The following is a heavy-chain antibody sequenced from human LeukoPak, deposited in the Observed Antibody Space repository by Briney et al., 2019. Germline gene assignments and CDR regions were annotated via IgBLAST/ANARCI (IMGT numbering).Heavy chain of an antibody. V-gene: IGHV4-59*12. CDR3: ARDLTYYYDSSGRPLYYYYGMDV. J-gene: IGHJ6*02. CDR2: IYHSGTT. D-gene: IGHD3-22*01. Sequence: SETLSLTCTVSGGSISSYYWSWIRQPPGKGLEWIGYIYHSGTTNYNPSLKSRVTISVDKSKNQFSLKLSSVTAADTAVYYCARDLTYYYDSSGRPLYYYYGMDVWGQGTTVTVSS. CDR1: GGSISSYY.